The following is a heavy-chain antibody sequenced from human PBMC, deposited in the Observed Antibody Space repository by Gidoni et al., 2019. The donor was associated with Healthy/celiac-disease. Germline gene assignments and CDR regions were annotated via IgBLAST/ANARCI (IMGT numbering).Heavy chain of an antibody. CDR2: IIPIFGTA. V-gene: IGHV1-69*01. CDR3: ARGSPDCSGGSCYSLGYYYYGMDV. J-gene: IGHJ6*02. Sequence: QVQLVQSGAEVKKPGSSVKVSCKASGGTFSSYAISWVRQAPGQGLEWMGGIIPIFGTANYAQKFQGRVTITADESTSTAYMELSSLRSEDTAVYYCARGSPDCSGGSCYSLGYYYYGMDVWGQGTTVTVSS. CDR1: GGTFSSYA. D-gene: IGHD2-15*01.